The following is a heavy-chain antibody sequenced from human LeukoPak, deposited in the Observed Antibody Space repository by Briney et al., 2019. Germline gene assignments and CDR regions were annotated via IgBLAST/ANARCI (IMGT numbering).Heavy chain of an antibody. CDR2: ISYDGSNK. CDR1: GFTLTSYW. V-gene: IGHV3-30*18. Sequence: GGSLRLSCAASGFTLTSYWMSWVRQAPGKGLEWVAVISYDGSNKYYADSVKGRFTISRDNSKNTLYLQMNSLRAEDTAVYYCAKDRSSGYYYGMDVWGQGTTVTVSS. CDR3: AKDRSSGYYYGMDV. D-gene: IGHD3-10*01. J-gene: IGHJ6*02.